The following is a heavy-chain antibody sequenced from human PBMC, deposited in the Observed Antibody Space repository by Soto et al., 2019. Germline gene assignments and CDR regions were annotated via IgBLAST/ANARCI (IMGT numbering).Heavy chain of an antibody. CDR3: ARGGLQSFYFPPDF. V-gene: IGHV3-33*01. CDR1: EFAFNTYA. J-gene: IGHJ4*02. Sequence: GGSLRLSCVASEFAFNTYAIHWVRQAPGQGLEWVAVIWYDGRNKYYAESVKGRFTISRDNSENTVSLQMNSLRPDDTAIYHCARGGLQSFYFPPDFWGRGTLVTVSS. CDR2: IWYDGRNK. D-gene: IGHD4-4*01.